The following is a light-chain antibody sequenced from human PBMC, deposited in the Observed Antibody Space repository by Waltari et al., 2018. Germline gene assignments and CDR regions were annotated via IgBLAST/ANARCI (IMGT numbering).Light chain of an antibody. V-gene: IGLV2-14*03. CDR1: SRDVGGYNY. Sequence: HSALTQPASVSGSPGQSITISCTGTSRDVGGYNYVPWYQQHPGKAPKLMIFDVSNRPSGVSDRFSGSKSGNTASLTISGLQAEDEADYYCSSYISSDTLELFGGGTSLTVL. J-gene: IGLJ2*01. CDR2: DVS. CDR3: SSYISSDTLEL.